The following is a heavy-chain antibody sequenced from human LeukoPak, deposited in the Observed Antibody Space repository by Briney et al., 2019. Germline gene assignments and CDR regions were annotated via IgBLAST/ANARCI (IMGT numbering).Heavy chain of an antibody. V-gene: IGHV3-74*01. Sequence: GGSLRLSCAASGFTFSSYLMHWVRQVPGKGLVWVSRVNGDGSSTTYADSVKGRFTISRDNAKNTLFLQMNSLRAEDTAVYYCARVQYTSTWFIDYWSQGTLVTVSS. CDR1: GFTFSSYL. J-gene: IGHJ4*02. CDR2: VNGDGSST. D-gene: IGHD6-13*01. CDR3: ARVQYTSTWFIDY.